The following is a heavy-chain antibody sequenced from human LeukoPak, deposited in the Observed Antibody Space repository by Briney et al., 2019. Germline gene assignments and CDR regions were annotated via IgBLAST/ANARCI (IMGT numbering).Heavy chain of an antibody. Sequence: PSETPSLTCTVSGGSVSNYYWSWIRQSPGEGLEWIGYIYYTETSYNPSLKSRVTISADTSKNQFSLKLYSVTAADTAVYYCARVTGYMIEDYFDYWGQGTLVTVSS. J-gene: IGHJ4*02. CDR3: ARVTGYMIEDYFDY. V-gene: IGHV4-59*02. D-gene: IGHD3-22*01. CDR1: GGSVSNYY. CDR2: IYYTET.